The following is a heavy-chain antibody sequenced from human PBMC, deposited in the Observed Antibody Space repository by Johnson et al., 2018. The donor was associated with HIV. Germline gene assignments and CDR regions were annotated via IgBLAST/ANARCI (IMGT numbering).Heavy chain of an antibody. J-gene: IGHJ3*02. V-gene: IGHV3-23*04. CDR2: ISGSGTTT. CDR1: GFTFSNYA. D-gene: IGHD6-6*01. CDR3: AKYAPLNYEIDYSSSSSAFDI. Sequence: MLLVESGGGFVQPGGSLRLSCAASGFTFSNYAMSWVRQAPGKGLEWVSGISGSGTTTYNADSVKGRFTISRDNSKNTLYLQMNSLRAEDTAIYYCAKYAPLNYEIDYSSSSSAFDIWGQGTMVTVSS.